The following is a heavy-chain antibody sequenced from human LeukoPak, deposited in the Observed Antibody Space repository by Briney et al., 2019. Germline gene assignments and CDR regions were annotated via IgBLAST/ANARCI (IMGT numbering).Heavy chain of an antibody. CDR2: IIPIFGTA. J-gene: IGHJ4*02. Sequence: SVKVSCKASGGTFSSYAISWVRQAPGQGLEWMGGIIPIFGTANYAQKFQGRVTITADESTSTAYMELSSLRSEDKAVYYCARAVEWGSGSYPADYWGQGTLVTVSS. CDR1: GGTFSSYA. D-gene: IGHD3-10*01. CDR3: ARAVEWGSGSYPADY. V-gene: IGHV1-69*13.